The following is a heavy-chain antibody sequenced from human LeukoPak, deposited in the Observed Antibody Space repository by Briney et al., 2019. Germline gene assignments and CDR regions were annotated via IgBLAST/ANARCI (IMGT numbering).Heavy chain of an antibody. D-gene: IGHD1-1*01. V-gene: IGHV4-4*02. CDR3: ARGRMRTTGTTDAFDI. J-gene: IGHJ3*02. Sequence: SETLSLTCTVSGDSISSSNWWTWVRQPPGEGLEWIGEISHSGSTNYNPSLKSRVTISVDTSKNQFSLKLSSVTAADTAVYYCARGRMRTTGTTDAFDIWGQGTMVTVSS. CDR1: GDSISSSNW. CDR2: ISHSGST.